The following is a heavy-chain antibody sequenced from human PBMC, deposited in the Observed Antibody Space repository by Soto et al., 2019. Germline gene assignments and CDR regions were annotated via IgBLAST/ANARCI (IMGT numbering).Heavy chain of an antibody. CDR2: IYYSGST. V-gene: IGHV4-59*01. CDR1: VGSISTYY. Sequence: SETLSLTCTVSVGSISTYYWTWIRQPPGKGLEWIGFIYYSGSTNYNPSLKSRVTISLDTSRIQFSLKLNSVTSADTAVYFCARRVAAAPMYAFDIWGQGTLVTVSS. D-gene: IGHD6-13*01. J-gene: IGHJ3*02. CDR3: ARRVAAAPMYAFDI.